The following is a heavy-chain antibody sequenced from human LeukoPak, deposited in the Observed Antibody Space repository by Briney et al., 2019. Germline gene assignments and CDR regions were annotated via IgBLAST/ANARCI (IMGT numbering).Heavy chain of an antibody. D-gene: IGHD3-3*02. J-gene: IGHJ4*02. CDR3: ARGRFSVYYFDY. CDR1: GGSFSGYY. V-gene: IGHV4-34*01. CDR2: INHSGST. Sequence: SETLSLTCAVYGGSFSGYYWSWIRQPPGKGLEWIGEINHSGSTNYDPSLKSRVTISVDTSKNQFSLKLSSVTAADTAVYYCARGRFSVYYFDYWGQGSLVTVSS.